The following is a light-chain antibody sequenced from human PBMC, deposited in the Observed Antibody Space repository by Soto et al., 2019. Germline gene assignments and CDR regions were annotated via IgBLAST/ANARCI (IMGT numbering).Light chain of an antibody. Sequence: EIVMTQSPATLSVSPGERATRSCRASQSVSSNLAWYQQKPGQAPRLLIYGASTRATGIPARFSGSGSGTEFTLTISILQSEDFAVYYCQQYNNWPLTFGQGTRLEIQ. CDR3: QQYNNWPLT. J-gene: IGKJ5*01. CDR2: GAS. V-gene: IGKV3-15*01. CDR1: QSVSSN.